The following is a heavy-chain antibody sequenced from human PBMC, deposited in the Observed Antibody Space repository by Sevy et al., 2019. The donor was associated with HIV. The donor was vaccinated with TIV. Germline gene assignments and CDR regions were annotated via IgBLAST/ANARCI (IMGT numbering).Heavy chain of an antibody. D-gene: IGHD3-16*01. Sequence: GGSLRLSCAASGFTFSSYEMNWVRQAPGKGLEWVSYISSSGSTIYYADSVKGRFTISRDNAKNSLYLQMSSLRAEDTAVYYCARVPRRQWGNCFDYWGQGTLVTVSS. J-gene: IGHJ4*02. CDR2: ISSSGSTI. CDR1: GFTFSSYE. V-gene: IGHV3-48*03. CDR3: ARVPRRQWGNCFDY.